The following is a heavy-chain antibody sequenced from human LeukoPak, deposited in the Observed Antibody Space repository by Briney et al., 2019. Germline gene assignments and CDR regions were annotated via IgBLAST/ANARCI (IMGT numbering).Heavy chain of an antibody. CDR3: ARGVDY. CDR2: IYSGGST. CDR1: GFTFSTYE. Sequence: PGGSLRLSCAASGFTFSTYEINWVRQAPGRGLEWVSVIYSGGSTYYADSVKGRFTISRDNSKNTLYLQMNSLRAEDTAVYYCARGVDYWGQGTLVTVSS. J-gene: IGHJ4*02. V-gene: IGHV3-53*01.